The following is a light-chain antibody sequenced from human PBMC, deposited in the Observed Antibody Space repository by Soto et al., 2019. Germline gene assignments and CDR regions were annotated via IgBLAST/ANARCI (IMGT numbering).Light chain of an antibody. V-gene: IGKV3-20*01. J-gene: IGKJ3*01. CDR1: QSVSSSY. Sequence: EIVLTQSPGILSLSPGERATLSCRASQSVSSSYLAWYQQKPGQAPRLLIYGASSRATGIPDRFSGSGSGTDLTLTISRLEPEDFAVYYCQQYGRSLTFGPGTKVDIK. CDR2: GAS. CDR3: QQYGRSLT.